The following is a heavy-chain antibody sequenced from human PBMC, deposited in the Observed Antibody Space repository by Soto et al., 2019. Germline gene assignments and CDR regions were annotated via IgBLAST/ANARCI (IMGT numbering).Heavy chain of an antibody. CDR2: VYHSGST. D-gene: IGHD6-13*01. CDR3: ARAYGYSSSWSYDY. V-gene: IGHV4-4*02. J-gene: IGHJ4*02. Sequence: QVQLQESGPGLVKPSGTLSLTCAVSGGSISSTNWWSWVRQPPGKGLEWIGEVYHSGSTNYNPSLKSRVTISVDKSKNQSSLRLSSVTAADTAVYYCARAYGYSSSWSYDYWGQGTLVTFSS. CDR1: GGSISSTNW.